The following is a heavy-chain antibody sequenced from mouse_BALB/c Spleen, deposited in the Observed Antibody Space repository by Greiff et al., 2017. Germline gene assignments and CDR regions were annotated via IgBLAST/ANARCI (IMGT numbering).Heavy chain of an antibody. CDR3: AREGYYGYWFAY. D-gene: IGHD1-2*01. CDR1: GFSLTSYG. J-gene: IGHJ3*01. V-gene: IGHV2-9*02. CDR2: IWAGGST. Sequence: VKLQESGPGLVAPSQSLSITCTVSGFSLTSYGVHWVRQPPGKGLEWLGVIWAGGSTNYNSALMSRLSISKDNSKSQVFLKMNSLQTDDTAMYYCAREGYYGYWFAYWGQGTLVTVSA.